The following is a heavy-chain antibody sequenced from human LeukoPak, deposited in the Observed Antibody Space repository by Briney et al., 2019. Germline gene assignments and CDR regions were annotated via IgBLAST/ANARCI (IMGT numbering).Heavy chain of an antibody. V-gene: IGHV1-2*02. D-gene: IGHD5-12*01. CDR1: GYTFTSYY. CDR3: ATSGYSDSGYFDC. J-gene: IGHJ4*02. Sequence: GASVKVSCKASGYTFTSYYMHWVRQAPGQGLEWMGWINPNSGGTNYAQKFQGRVTMTRDTSISTAYMELSRLRSDDTAVYYCATSGYSDSGYFDCWGQGTLVTVSS. CDR2: INPNSGGT.